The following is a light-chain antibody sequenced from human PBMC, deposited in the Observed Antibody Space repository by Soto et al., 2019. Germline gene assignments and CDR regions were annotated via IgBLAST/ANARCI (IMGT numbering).Light chain of an antibody. V-gene: IGKV3-15*01. CDR3: QHYNNWLGT. Sequence: VMTQSPATLSVSRGERVTLSCRANLPIDSTLAWYRQRPGQAPRLLIYGTSTRATGIPARFSGSGSGTEFTLTISSLQSEDFAGYYCQHYNNWLGTFGGGTKVEIK. CDR2: GTS. CDR1: LPIDST. J-gene: IGKJ4*01.